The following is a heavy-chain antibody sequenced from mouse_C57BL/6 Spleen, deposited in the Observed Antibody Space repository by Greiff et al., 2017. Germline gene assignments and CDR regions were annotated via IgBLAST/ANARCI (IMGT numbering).Heavy chain of an antibody. CDR3: ARHEETGDDGYCGGAMDY. Sequence: QVQLKQSGAELVKPGASVKLSCKASGYTFTEYTIHWVKQRPGQGLEWIGWFYPGSGSIKYNEKFKDKATLTADKSSSTVYMELSRLTSEDSAVYFCARHEETGDDGYCGGAMDYWGQGTSVTVSS. CDR1: GYTFTEYT. V-gene: IGHV1-62-2*01. D-gene: IGHD2-3*01. J-gene: IGHJ4*01. CDR2: FYPGSGSI.